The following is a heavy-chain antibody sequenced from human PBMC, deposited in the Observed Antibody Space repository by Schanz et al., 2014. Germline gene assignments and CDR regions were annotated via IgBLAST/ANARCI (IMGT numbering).Heavy chain of an antibody. CDR3: ARLHWGDCSSTSCYTFWFDP. Sequence: QVQLVQSGSEVKKPGASVKVSCKASGYTFPSYGISWVRQAPGQGLEWMGWINVYNGDTKFAKTFQDRVTLTTDTSTSTAYMELRSLRSDDTAMYYCARLHWGDCSSTSCYTFWFDPWGQGTLVTVSS. CDR1: GYTFPSYG. D-gene: IGHD2-2*02. CDR2: INVYNGDT. V-gene: IGHV1-18*04. J-gene: IGHJ5*02.